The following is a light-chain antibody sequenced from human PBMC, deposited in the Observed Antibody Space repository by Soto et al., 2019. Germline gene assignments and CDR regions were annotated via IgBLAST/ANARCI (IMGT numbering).Light chain of an antibody. CDR3: QQYYNLPIT. J-gene: IGKJ5*01. V-gene: IGKV1-33*01. CDR2: AAS. Sequence: DIQITKVPSSLSASVGDRVTITCRASQSIGNYLNWYHQKPGKAPKLLIYAASSLQSGVPSRFSGSGSGTDFTFTISSLQPEDIATFYCQQYYNLPITFGQGTRLEIK. CDR1: QSIGNY.